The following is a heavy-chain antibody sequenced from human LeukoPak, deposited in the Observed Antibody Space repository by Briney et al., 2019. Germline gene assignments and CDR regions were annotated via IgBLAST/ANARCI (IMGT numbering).Heavy chain of an antibody. Sequence: ASVKVSCKASGYTFTSYGISWVRQAPGQGLEWMGWISAYNGNTNYAQKLQGRVTMTTDTSTSTAYMELRSLRSDDTAVYYCARDRPEYYYDSSGYYYGADFDYWGQGTLVTVSS. J-gene: IGHJ4*02. CDR2: ISAYNGNT. CDR1: GYTFTSYG. D-gene: IGHD3-22*01. V-gene: IGHV1-18*01. CDR3: ARDRPEYYYDSSGYYYGADFDY.